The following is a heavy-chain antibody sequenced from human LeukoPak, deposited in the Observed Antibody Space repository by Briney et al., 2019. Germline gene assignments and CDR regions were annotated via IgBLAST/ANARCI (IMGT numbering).Heavy chain of an antibody. V-gene: IGHV3-23*01. J-gene: IGHJ4*02. CDR1: GFSLSSYA. CDR2: TSSSDAGT. D-gene: IGHD2-15*01. CDR3: ARAPVTSCRGAFCYPFDI. Sequence: PGGSLRLSCAASGFSLSSYAMSWVRQAPGKGLEWVSATSSSDAGTYHAESVRGRFTISRDNSKNTLYLQMNSLRADDAAVYYCARAPVTSCRGAFCYPFDIWGQGTQVTVSS.